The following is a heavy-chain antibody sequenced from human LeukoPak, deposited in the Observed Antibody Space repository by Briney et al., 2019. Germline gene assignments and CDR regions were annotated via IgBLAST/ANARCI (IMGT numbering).Heavy chain of an antibody. CDR3: AIATGNYYWDFDY. Sequence: PSETLSLTCTVSGGSNYWGWIRQPPGKGLEWIGSIYYRGTTYYNPSLKSRVTISVDTSKNQFSLRLNSVTAADTAVYYSAIATGNYYWDFDYWGQGILVTASS. D-gene: IGHD1-26*01. J-gene: IGHJ4*02. V-gene: IGHV4-39*01. CDR1: GGSNY. CDR2: IYYRGTT.